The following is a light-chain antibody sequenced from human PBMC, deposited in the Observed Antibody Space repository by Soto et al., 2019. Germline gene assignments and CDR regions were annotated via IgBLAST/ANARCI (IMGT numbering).Light chain of an antibody. Sequence: DIVMTQSPLSLPVTPGEPASISCRSSQSLLHSNGYNYLDWYLQKPGQPPQLLIYLGSNRASGVPDRFSGSGPGTDFTLKISRVEAEDIGVYYCMQALETPPTFGQGTRLEIK. V-gene: IGKV2-28*01. CDR2: LGS. CDR1: QSLLHSNGYNY. CDR3: MQALETPPT. J-gene: IGKJ5*01.